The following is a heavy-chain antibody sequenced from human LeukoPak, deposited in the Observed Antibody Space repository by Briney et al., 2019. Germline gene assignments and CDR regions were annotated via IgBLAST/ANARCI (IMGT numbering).Heavy chain of an antibody. CDR3: AKPPRTYYYGMDV. V-gene: IGHV1-2*02. Sequence: ASVKVSCKASGYTFTGYYMHWVRQAPGQGLEWMGWINPNSGGTNYAQKFQGRVTMTRDTSISTAYMELSRLGSDDTAVYYCAKPPRTYYYGMDVWGQGTTVPVSS. CDR2: INPNSGGT. J-gene: IGHJ6*02. CDR1: GYTFTGYY.